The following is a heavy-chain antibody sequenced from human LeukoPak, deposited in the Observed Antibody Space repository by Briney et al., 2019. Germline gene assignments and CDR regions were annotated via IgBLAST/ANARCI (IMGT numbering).Heavy chain of an antibody. J-gene: IGHJ4*02. Sequence: GGSLRLSCAVSGFMFSNYGMQWVRQAPGNGLEYVSAINPNGDGTYYARSVKGRFTISRDNSKNMVYLQMGSLRAEDTAVYYCARTVARKQLVPVGDYWGQGTLVTVSS. CDR3: ARTVARKQLVPVGDY. CDR2: INPNGDGT. D-gene: IGHD6-13*01. V-gene: IGHV3-64*01. CDR1: GFMFSNYG.